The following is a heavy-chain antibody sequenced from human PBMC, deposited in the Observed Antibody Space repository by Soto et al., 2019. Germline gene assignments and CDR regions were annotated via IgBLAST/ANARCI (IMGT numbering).Heavy chain of an antibody. J-gene: IGHJ4*02. Sequence: ASVKVSCKASGYTFTSYGISWVRQAPGQGLEWMGGISGYNDKTNYAQKLQGRVTMTTDTSTSTAYMELRSLRSDDTAVYYCARSRTAITVAGNNWGQGTLVTVSS. D-gene: IGHD6-19*01. CDR3: ARSRTAITVAGNN. CDR2: ISGYNDKT. CDR1: GYTFTSYG. V-gene: IGHV1-18*04.